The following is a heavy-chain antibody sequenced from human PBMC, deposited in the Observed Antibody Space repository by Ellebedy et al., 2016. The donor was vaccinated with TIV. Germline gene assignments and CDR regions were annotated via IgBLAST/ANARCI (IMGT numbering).Heavy chain of an antibody. CDR2: ISSSSSYI. V-gene: IGHV3-21*01. D-gene: IGHD5-18*01. Sequence: GESLKISXAASGFTFSSYSMNWVRQAPGKGLEWVSSISSSSSYIYYADSVKGRFTISRDNAKNSLYLQMNSLRAEDTAVYYCAREDTAMVTLTYYFDYWGQGTLVTVSS. CDR3: AREDTAMVTLTYYFDY. CDR1: GFTFSSYS. J-gene: IGHJ4*02.